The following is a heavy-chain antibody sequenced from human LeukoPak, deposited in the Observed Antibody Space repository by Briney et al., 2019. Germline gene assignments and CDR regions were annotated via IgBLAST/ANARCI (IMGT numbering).Heavy chain of an antibody. CDR3: ARDFKDVSP. Sequence: GGSLRLSCEASGFTFSSFWMHWVRHAPGQGPVWVSGIKTDGSDTRYADSVKGRFTISRDNAKSTLYLQMNSLRAEDTAMYYCARDFKDVSPWGPGTLVTVSS. J-gene: IGHJ5*02. CDR1: GFTFSSFW. V-gene: IGHV3-74*01. CDR2: IKTDGSDT.